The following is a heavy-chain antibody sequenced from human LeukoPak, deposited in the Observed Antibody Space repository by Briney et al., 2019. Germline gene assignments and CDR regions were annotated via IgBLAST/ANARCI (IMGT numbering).Heavy chain of an antibody. D-gene: IGHD5-18*01. CDR2: ISYDGSNK. Sequence: PGKSLRLSCAASGFTFSSYAMHWVRQAPGKGLEWVAVISYDGSNKYYADSVKGRFTISRDNSKNTLSLQMNSLRAEDTAVYYCARDGDGYSYGYNYHYYGMDVWGQGTTVTVSS. CDR3: ARDGDGYSYGYNYHYYGMDV. J-gene: IGHJ6*02. V-gene: IGHV3-30-3*01. CDR1: GFTFSSYA.